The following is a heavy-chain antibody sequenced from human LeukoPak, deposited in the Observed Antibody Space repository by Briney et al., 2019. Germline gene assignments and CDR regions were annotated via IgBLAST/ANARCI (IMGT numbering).Heavy chain of an antibody. J-gene: IGHJ4*02. D-gene: IGHD2-15*01. Sequence: ASVKVSCKASGYTFTSYGISWVRRAPGQGLEWMGWISAYNGNTNYAQKLQGRVTMTTDTSTSTAYMELRSLRSDDTAVYYCARRYCSGGSCYLAYWGQGTLVTVSS. CDR3: ARRYCSGGSCYLAY. CDR2: ISAYNGNT. V-gene: IGHV1-18*01. CDR1: GYTFTSYG.